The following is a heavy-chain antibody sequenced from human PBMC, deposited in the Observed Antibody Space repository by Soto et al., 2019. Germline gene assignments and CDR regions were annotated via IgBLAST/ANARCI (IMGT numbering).Heavy chain of an antibody. CDR2: IFYRGTT. Sequence: SETLSLTCTVSGGSVSGYYGSWIRQSPGRGLEWLGYIFYRGTTLYSPSVQSRLSITVDTSKNQFSLKMRSVTAADTAIYYCTRHAIIARLQYGMDVWGRGTTVTVSS. V-gene: IGHV4-59*02. J-gene: IGHJ6*02. CDR1: GGSVSGYY. CDR3: TRHAIIARLQYGMDV. D-gene: IGHD1-26*01.